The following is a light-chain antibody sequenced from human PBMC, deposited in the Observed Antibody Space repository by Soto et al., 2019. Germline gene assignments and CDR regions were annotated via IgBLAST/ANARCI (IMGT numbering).Light chain of an antibody. CDR3: SSYTRSNTPPYV. V-gene: IGLV2-14*03. CDR1: SGDVGGYDY. J-gene: IGLJ1*01. Sequence: QSALTQPASVSGSPGQSITISCTGTSGDVGGYDYVSWYQQHPGKAPKVMTYDVSNRPSGVSNRFSGSKSGNTASLTISGLQAEDEADYYCSSYTRSNTPPYVFGTGTKLTVL. CDR2: DVS.